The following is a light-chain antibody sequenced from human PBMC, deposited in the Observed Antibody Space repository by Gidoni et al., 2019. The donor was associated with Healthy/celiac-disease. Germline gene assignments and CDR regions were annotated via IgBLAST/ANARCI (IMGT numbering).Light chain of an antibody. V-gene: IGLV1-40*01. J-gene: IGLJ2*01. CDR2: ANS. CDR1: SSNIGAGYD. Sequence: QSVLTQPPSVSGAPGQRVPISCTGSSSNIGAGYDVHWYQQLPGTAPKLLIHANSNRPSGVPDRFSGSKSGTSASLAITGLQAEDEADYYCQSYDSSLSGSGVFGGGTKLTVL. CDR3: QSYDSSLSGSGV.